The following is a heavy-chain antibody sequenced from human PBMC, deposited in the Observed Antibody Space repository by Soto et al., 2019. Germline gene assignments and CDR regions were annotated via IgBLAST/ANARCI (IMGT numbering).Heavy chain of an antibody. J-gene: IGHJ4*02. Sequence: SQTLTLTCTLSRGSISSYYWCWIRLPQGKGLGWIGYIYYSGRTNYNPALKSRVTISVDTSKNQFSLKLSSVTAADTAVYYCARHPYDSSGYYPPNFDYRGQGTLVTVS. D-gene: IGHD3-22*01. V-gene: IGHV4-59*08. CDR2: IYYSGRT. CDR1: RGSISSYY. CDR3: ARHPYDSSGYYPPNFDY.